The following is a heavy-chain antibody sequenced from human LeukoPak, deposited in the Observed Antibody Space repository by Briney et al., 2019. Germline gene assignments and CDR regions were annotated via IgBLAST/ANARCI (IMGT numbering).Heavy chain of an antibody. J-gene: IGHJ1*01. D-gene: IGHD6-19*01. V-gene: IGHV1-18*01. CDR2: ISDYNGNT. CDR3: VSSGWEGYFQH. Sequence: ASVKVSCKASGYTFTSYGISWVRQAPGQGLEWIGWISDYNGNTNYVQKLQGRVTMTTDTSTSTAYMELRSLRSEDTAVYYCVSSGWEGYFQHWGQGTLVTVSS. CDR1: GYTFTSYG.